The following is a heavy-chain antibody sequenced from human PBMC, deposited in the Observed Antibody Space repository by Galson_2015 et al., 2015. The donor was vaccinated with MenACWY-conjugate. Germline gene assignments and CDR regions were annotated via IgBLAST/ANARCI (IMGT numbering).Heavy chain of an antibody. Sequence: TLRLSCAASGFTFTNAWMSWVRQAPGKGLEWVGRIKSKTDGGTTDYAAPVKGRFTISRDDSKTPLYLQMNSLKTEDTAVYYCTTAMKYGDYDSSGGQGTLVTFSS. J-gene: IGHJ4*02. V-gene: IGHV3-15*01. CDR3: TTAMKYGDYDSS. CDR2: IKSKTDGGTT. CDR1: GFTFTNAW. D-gene: IGHD4-17*01.